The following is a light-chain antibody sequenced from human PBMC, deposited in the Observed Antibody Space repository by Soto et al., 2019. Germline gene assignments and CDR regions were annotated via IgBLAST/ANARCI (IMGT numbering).Light chain of an antibody. CDR3: QQYNSYVWT. V-gene: IGKV1-5*01. CDR1: QRISSW. J-gene: IGKJ1*01. Sequence: DIQMTQSPSTLSASVGDRVTITCRASQRISSWLAWYQQKPGKAPKLLIYDASSLESGVPSRFSGSGSGTEFTLTISSLQPDDFATYYCQQYNSYVWTFGQGTKVEIK. CDR2: DAS.